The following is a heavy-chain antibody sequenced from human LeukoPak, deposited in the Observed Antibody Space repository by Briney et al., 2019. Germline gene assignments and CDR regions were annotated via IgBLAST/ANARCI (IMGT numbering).Heavy chain of an antibody. J-gene: IGHJ6*04. CDR3: ARDVLRYFDWLLFDQDTGV. V-gene: IGHV4-39*01. CDR1: GGSISSSSYY. Sequence: SSETLSLTCTVSGGSISSSSYYWGWIRQPPGKGLEWIGSIYYSGSTYYNPSLKSRVTISVDTSKNQFSLKLSSVTAADTAVYYCARDVLRYFDWLLFDQDTGVWGKGTTVTVSS. CDR2: IYYSGST. D-gene: IGHD3-9*01.